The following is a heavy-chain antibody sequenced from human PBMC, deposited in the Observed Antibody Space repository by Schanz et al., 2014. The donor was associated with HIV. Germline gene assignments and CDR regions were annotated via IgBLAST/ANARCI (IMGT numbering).Heavy chain of an antibody. CDR2: IIPIFGTT. CDR1: GDTFTNYA. Sequence: QVQLVQSGAEVKKPGSSVKVSCKASGDTFTNYAITWVRQAPGQGLEWMGGIIPIFGTTNYAQKFQGRVTITADESTSTAYMDLRSLRSEDTAVYYCAKGNYDILTGEFDYWGQGTLVTVSS. D-gene: IGHD3-9*01. CDR3: AKGNYDILTGEFDY. J-gene: IGHJ4*02. V-gene: IGHV1-69*01.